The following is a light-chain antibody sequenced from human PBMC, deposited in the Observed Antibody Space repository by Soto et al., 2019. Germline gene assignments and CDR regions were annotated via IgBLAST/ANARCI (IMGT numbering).Light chain of an antibody. CDR1: QVIRND. Sequence: AIQMTQSPSSLSASVGDRVSITCRASQVIRNDLGWYQQKPGKAPKLLIYAASSLQSGVPSRFSGSGSGTDFTLTISSLQPEDFATYYCLQDYNYPRTFGQGTMVDIK. V-gene: IGKV1-6*01. CDR2: AAS. J-gene: IGKJ1*01. CDR3: LQDYNYPRT.